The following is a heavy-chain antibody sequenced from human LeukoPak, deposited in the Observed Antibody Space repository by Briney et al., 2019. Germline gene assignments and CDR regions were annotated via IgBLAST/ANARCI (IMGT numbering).Heavy chain of an antibody. V-gene: IGHV3-9*01. Sequence: RSGGSLRLSCEASGFTFGDYAMHWLRQAPGKGLEWVSTINWNSGGIGYADSVKGRFTISRDNAKNSLYLHLNSLRPEDTAFYYCVRDVLPVSRSGFDQWGQGTLVTVSS. CDR3: VRDVLPVSRSGFDQ. CDR2: INWNSGGI. D-gene: IGHD3-3*01. CDR1: GFTFGDYA. J-gene: IGHJ4*02.